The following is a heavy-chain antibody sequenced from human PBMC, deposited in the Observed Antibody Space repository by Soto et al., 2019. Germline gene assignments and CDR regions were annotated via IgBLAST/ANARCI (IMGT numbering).Heavy chain of an antibody. CDR2: IHWNGGST. CDR3: ARAAPKNRWLGPWYYYYDMDV. D-gene: IGHD3-16*01. V-gene: IGHV3-20*04. CDR1: GFIFDDYG. J-gene: IGHJ6*02. Sequence: GGPLRLSCAASGFIFDDYGMSWVRQAPGKGLEWVSGIHWNGGSTGYADSVKGRFTISRDNAKKSLYLQMNSLRAEDTALYYCARAAPKNRWLGPWYYYYDMDVWGQGTTVTVSS.